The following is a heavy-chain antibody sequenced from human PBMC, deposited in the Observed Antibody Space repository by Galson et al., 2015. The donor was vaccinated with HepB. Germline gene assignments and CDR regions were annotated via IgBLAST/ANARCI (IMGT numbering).Heavy chain of an antibody. CDR2: ISYDGSNK. Sequence: SLRLSCAASGFTFSSYAMHWVRQAPGKGLEWVAVISYDGSNKYYADSVKGRFTIYRDNSKNTLYLQMNSLRAEDTAVYYCARVGFRIAAAACDYWGQGTLVTVSS. V-gene: IGHV3-30*04. D-gene: IGHD6-13*01. J-gene: IGHJ4*02. CDR1: GFTFSSYA. CDR3: ARVGFRIAAAACDY.